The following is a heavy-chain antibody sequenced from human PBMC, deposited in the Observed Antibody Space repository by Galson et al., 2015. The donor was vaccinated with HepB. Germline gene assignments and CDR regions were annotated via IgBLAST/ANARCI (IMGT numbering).Heavy chain of an antibody. V-gene: IGHV3-7*01. D-gene: IGHD1-26*01. CDR2: IKQDGSEN. CDR3: YGSSSHLKY. CDR1: GFSFGDYW. J-gene: IGHJ4*02. Sequence: SLRLSCAASGFSFGDYWVTWVRQAPGKGLEWLANIKQDGSENYYVDSVKGRFIISRDNTKNSFYLQMNSLRVEDTAVYYCYGSSSHLKYWGQGTLVTVSS.